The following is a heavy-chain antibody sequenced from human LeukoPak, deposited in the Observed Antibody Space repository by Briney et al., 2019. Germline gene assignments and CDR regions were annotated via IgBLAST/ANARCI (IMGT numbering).Heavy chain of an antibody. Sequence: ASVKVSCKTSGYTFTDYYMHWVRQAPGQGLEWMGWINPNSGGTNYAQKFQGRVTMTRDASIITAYMELSRLTSDDTAVYYCAKEAVEYFDYWGQGTLVTVSS. CDR2: INPNSGGT. CDR1: GYTFTDYY. CDR3: AKEAVEYFDY. J-gene: IGHJ4*02. V-gene: IGHV1-2*02.